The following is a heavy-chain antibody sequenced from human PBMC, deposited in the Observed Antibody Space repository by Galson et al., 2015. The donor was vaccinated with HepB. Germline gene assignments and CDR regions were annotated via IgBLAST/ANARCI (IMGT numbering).Heavy chain of an antibody. CDR1: GGTFSSYT. D-gene: IGHD2-2*01. J-gene: IGHJ4*02. CDR2: IIPILGIA. Sequence: SVKVSCKASGGTFSSYTISWVQQAPGQGLEWMGRIIPILGIANYAQKFQGRVTITADKSTSTAYMELSSLRSEDTAVYYCARDGSATGYFDYWGQGTLVTVSS. CDR3: ARDGSATGYFDY. V-gene: IGHV1-69*04.